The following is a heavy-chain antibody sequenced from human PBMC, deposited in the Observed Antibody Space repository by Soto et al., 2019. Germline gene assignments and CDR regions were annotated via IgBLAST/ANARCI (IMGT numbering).Heavy chain of an antibody. CDR3: ARADFYTDYGGNSGWNPKRRNYYYGMDV. J-gene: IGHJ6*02. CDR1: GYSFTSYW. D-gene: IGHD4-17*01. CDR2: IDPSDSYT. V-gene: IGHV5-10-1*01. Sequence: GEFLKISCKGAGYSFTSYWISWVSKMPGKGLEWMGRIDPSDSYTNYSPSFQGHVTISADKSISTAYLQWSSLKVSDTAMYYCARADFYTDYGGNSGWNPKRRNYYYGMDVWGQGTTVTVSS.